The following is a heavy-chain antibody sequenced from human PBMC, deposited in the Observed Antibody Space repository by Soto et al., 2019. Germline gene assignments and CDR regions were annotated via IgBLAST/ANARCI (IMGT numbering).Heavy chain of an antibody. CDR2: IHPTDSYA. V-gene: IGHV5-10-1*01. D-gene: IGHD3-22*01. J-gene: IGHJ4*02. CDR1: EYTFSKNW. Sequence: PGESLKISCEGSEYTFSKNWIHWVRQMPGKGLEWMGRIHPTDSYAHYSPSFQGHVTISVDKSISTAFPQWSALEASDTAMYYCAIKYFYDSTGFHWGPGTLVTVSS. CDR3: AIKYFYDSTGFH.